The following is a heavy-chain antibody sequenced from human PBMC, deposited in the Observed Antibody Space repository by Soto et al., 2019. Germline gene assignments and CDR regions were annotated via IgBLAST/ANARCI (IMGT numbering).Heavy chain of an antibody. D-gene: IGHD5-18*01. CDR3: AHRLWLRTFDY. J-gene: IGHJ4*02. CDR1: GFSLSTSVVG. Sequence: GPTLVNPTQTLTLTCTFSGFSLSTSVVGVGWIRQPPGKALEWLALIYWNDDKRYSPSLKSRLTITKDTSKNQVILTMTNMDPVDTATYYCAHRLWLRTFDYWGQGTLVTVSS. CDR2: IYWNDDK. V-gene: IGHV2-5*01.